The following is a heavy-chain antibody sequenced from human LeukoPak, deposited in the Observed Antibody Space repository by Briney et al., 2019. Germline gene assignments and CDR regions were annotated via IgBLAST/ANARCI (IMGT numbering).Heavy chain of an antibody. J-gene: IGHJ4*02. Sequence: GGSLTLSCAAPGFTFSSYGMQWVRQTPGRGREWVAVIWYDGSNKYYADSVKGRFPISRDNSKNTLYLQMNSLRAEDTAVYYCARDHGGYYDSRGYFDYWGQGTLVTVSS. V-gene: IGHV3-33*01. CDR2: IWYDGSNK. CDR1: GFTFSSYG. CDR3: ARDHGGYYDSRGYFDY. D-gene: IGHD3-22*01.